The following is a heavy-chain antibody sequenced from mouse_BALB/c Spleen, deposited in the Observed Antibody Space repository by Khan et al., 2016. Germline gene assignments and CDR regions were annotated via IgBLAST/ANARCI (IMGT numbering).Heavy chain of an antibody. J-gene: IGHJ3*01. CDR2: IDPANGNT. CDR3: AHGNYGFAY. CDR1: GFNIKDTY. Sequence: VQLQQSGAELVKPGASVKLSCTASGFNIKDTYMHWVKQRPEQGLEWIGRIDPANGNTKYDPKFPGKATITADTSSNTAYLQLSSLTSEDTAVYYCAHGNYGFAYWGQGTLVTVSA. D-gene: IGHD2-1*01. V-gene: IGHV14-3*02.